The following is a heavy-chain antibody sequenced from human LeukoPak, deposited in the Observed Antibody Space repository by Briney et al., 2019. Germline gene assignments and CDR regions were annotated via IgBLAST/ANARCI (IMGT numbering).Heavy chain of an antibody. D-gene: IGHD2-2*01. CDR3: ARRTRIVVVPAAIRDYYYYYYMDV. Sequence: ASVKVSCKATGYTFTSYGISWLRQAPGQGLEWMGWISAYNGNTNNAQKLQGRDTLSTDTSQSTPNLEQRELRSDATAGYYRARRTRIVVVPAAIRDYYYYYYMDVWGKGTTVTVSS. J-gene: IGHJ6*03. CDR1: GYTFTSYG. V-gene: IGHV1-18*01. CDR2: ISAYNGNT.